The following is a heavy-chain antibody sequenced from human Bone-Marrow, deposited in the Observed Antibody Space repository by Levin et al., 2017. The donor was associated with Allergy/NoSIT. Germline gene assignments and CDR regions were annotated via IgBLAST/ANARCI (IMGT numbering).Heavy chain of an antibody. D-gene: IGHD7-27*01. CDR1: GGTFFSHV. V-gene: IGHV1-69*13. J-gene: IGHJ4*02. Sequence: PAASVKVSCKASGGTFFSHVISWVRQAPGQGLEWMGGITVMFGTTNYAQKFQGRVTITADESTSTAYMEVSSLSSDDTAADYCASITGDVGYWGQGTLVIVSS. CDR2: ITVMFGTT. CDR3: ASITGDVGY.